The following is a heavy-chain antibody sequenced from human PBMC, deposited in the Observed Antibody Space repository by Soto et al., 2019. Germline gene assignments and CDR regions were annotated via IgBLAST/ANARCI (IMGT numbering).Heavy chain of an antibody. D-gene: IGHD3-10*01. CDR1: GFTFRSIS. Sequence: GGSLRLSCEASGFTFRSISRNWFGKAQGKGRKGVQPISISSSYIYYADSVRGRFTISRDNAKNSLYLQMNSLRAEETAVYYCARERWDGSESYNYYYGMDVWGQGTTVTVSS. J-gene: IGHJ6*02. CDR3: ARERWDGSESYNYYYGMDV. V-gene: IGHV3-21*01. CDR2: ISISSSYI.